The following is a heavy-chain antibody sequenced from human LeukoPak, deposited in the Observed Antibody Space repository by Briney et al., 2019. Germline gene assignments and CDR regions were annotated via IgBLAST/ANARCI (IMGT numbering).Heavy chain of an antibody. D-gene: IGHD5-24*01. CDR2: INHSGST. CDR3: ARDGYKFYYYYGMGV. V-gene: IGHV4-34*01. Sequence: SETLSLTCAVYGGSFSGYYWSWIRQPPGKGLEWIGEINHSGSTNYNPSLKSRVTISVDTSKNLFSLKLSSVTAADTAVYYCARDGYKFYYYYGMGVWGQGTTVTVSS. CDR1: GGSFSGYY. J-gene: IGHJ6*02.